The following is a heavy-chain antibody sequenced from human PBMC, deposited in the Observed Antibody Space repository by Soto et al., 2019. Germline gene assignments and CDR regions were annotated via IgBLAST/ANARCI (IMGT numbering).Heavy chain of an antibody. D-gene: IGHD3-10*01. CDR1: GGSISSSSYY. J-gene: IGHJ6*02. Sequence: SETLSLTCTVSGGSISSSSYYWGWIRQPPGKGLEWIGSIYYSGSTYYNPSLKSRVTISVDTSKNQFSLKLSSVTAADTAVYYCAGNYYGSGSYPEIEYYYYGMDVWGQGTTVTVSS. CDR2: IYYSGST. V-gene: IGHV4-39*01. CDR3: AGNYYGSGSYPEIEYYYYGMDV.